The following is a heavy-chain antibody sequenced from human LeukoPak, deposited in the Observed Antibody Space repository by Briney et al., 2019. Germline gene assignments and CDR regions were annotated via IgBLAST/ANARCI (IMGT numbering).Heavy chain of an antibody. CDR2: IKSNSDGGTT. V-gene: IGHV3-15*01. CDR1: GFTFSNAW. CDR3: TTPLTTVTTKPFDS. J-gene: IGHJ4*02. D-gene: IGHD4-11*01. Sequence: GGSLRLSCATSGFTFSNAWMSWVRQAPGKGLEWIGRIKSNSDGGTTDYAAPVEGRFTISRDDRKNTVYLQLNSLKMEDTAVYYCTTPLTTVTTKPFDSWGQGTLVTVSS.